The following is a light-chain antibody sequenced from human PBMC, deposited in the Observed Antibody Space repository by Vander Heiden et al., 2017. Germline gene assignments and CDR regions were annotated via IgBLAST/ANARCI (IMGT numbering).Light chain of an antibody. V-gene: IGKV1-39*01. CDR3: QQSYSTPQLT. CDR2: AAS. Sequence: DIQMTQSPSSLSASVGDRVTITCRASQSISSYLNWYQQKPGKAPKLLIYAASSLQSGVPSSFRGSGSGTDFTLNISSLQPEDFATYYCQQSYSTPQLTFGGGTKVEIK. CDR1: QSISSY. J-gene: IGKJ4*01.